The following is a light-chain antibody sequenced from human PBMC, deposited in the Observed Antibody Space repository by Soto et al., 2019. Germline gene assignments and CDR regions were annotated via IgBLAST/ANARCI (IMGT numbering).Light chain of an antibody. CDR3: QHLNT. V-gene: IGKV1-5*03. J-gene: IGKJ2*01. CDR2: KAS. Sequence: DIQMTQSPSTLSASVGDRVTITCRASQSISSWLAWYQQKPGKAPKLLIYKASSLESGLPSRFSGSGSGTEFTLPISSLQPDDFATYYCQHLNTFDQGTKLQIK. CDR1: QSISSW.